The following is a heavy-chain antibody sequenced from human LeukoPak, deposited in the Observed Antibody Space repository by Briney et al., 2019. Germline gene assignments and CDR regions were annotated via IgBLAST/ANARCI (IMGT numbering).Heavy chain of an antibody. CDR3: ARAEVGSGSYYSGYYFDY. CDR1: GGSISSDNW. CDR2: IYHTGNT. Sequence: SETLSLTCAVSGGSISSDNWWSWVRQPPGKGLEWIGEIYHTGNTNYNPSLKSRVTISVDTSKNQFSLKLSSVTAADTAVYYCARAEVGSGSYYSGYYFDYWGQGTLVTVSS. V-gene: IGHV4-4*02. J-gene: IGHJ4*02. D-gene: IGHD1-26*01.